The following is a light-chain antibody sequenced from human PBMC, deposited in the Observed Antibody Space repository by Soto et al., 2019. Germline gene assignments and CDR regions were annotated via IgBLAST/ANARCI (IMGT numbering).Light chain of an antibody. CDR2: ATS. V-gene: IGKV3-20*01. CDR1: QTVNSDY. Sequence: ESVYTEGPRTLSLSPGETATLSCRASQTVNSDYLAWFQQRPGQAPRLLIFATSRRATDIPDRFSGSGSGTEFTLTISSLQSEDFAVYSCQQYNNWPLTFGGGTKV. CDR3: QQYNNWPLT. J-gene: IGKJ4*01.